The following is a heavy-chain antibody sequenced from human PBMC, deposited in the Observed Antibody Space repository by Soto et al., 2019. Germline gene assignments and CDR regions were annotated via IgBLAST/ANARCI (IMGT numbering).Heavy chain of an antibody. V-gene: IGHV4-59*01. CDR1: GGSISSYY. J-gene: IGHJ4*02. CDR2: IYYSGST. D-gene: IGHD3-22*01. CDR3: ARESYYYDSSGYFDY. Sequence: SETLSLTCTVSGGSISSYYWSWIRQPPGKGLEWIGYIYYSGSTNYNPSLKSRVTISVDTSKNQFSLKLSSVTAADTAVYYCARESYYYDSSGYFDYWGQGTLVTVSS.